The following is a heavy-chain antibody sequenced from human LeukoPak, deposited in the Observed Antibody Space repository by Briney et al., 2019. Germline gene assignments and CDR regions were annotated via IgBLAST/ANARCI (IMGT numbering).Heavy chain of an antibody. J-gene: IGHJ3*02. V-gene: IGHV1-2*02. D-gene: IGHD5-12*01. Sequence: ASVKVSCKASGYTFTGYYMHWVRQTPGQGLEWMGRISPNSGGTNYAQKFQGRVTMTRDTSISTSYMELSRLRFDDTAVYYCARAGSGYDSFDIWGQGTMVTVSS. CDR2: ISPNSGGT. CDR1: GYTFTGYY. CDR3: ARAGSGYDSFDI.